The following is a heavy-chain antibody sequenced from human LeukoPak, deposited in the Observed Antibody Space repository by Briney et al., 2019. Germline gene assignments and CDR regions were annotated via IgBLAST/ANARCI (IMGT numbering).Heavy chain of an antibody. V-gene: IGHV3-74*01. CDR2: ISGDGSST. CDR1: GFTFSVYW. D-gene: IGHD5-12*01. CDR3: AKISSLLVIGYEFDD. J-gene: IGHJ4*02. Sequence: PGGSLRLSCAASGFTFSVYWMHWVRQAPGKGLIWVSRISGDGSSTSYADSVKGRFTISRDNAKNTLYLQMTSLRADDTAVYYCAKISSLLVIGYEFDDWGQGTLVTVSS.